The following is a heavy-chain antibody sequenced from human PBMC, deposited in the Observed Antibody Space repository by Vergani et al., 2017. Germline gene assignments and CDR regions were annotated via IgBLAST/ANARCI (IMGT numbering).Heavy chain of an antibody. Sequence: QVQLQQSGPGLVKPSQTLSLTCAISGDSVSSNSAAWNWIRQSPSRGLEWLGRTYYRSKWYNDYAVSVKSRITINPDTSKNQFSLQLNSVTAADTAVYYCARGWEPRITMVRGVINRDEWFDPWGQGTLVTVSS. D-gene: IGHD3-10*01. CDR3: ARGWEPRITMVRGVINRDEWFDP. J-gene: IGHJ5*02. CDR1: GDSVSSNSAA. V-gene: IGHV6-1*01. CDR2: TYYRSKWYN.